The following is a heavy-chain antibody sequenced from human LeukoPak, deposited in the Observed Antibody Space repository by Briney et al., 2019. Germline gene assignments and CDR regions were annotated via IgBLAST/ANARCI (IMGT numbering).Heavy chain of an antibody. Sequence: PGGSLRLSCAASGFTFSSYGMHWVRQAPDKGLEWMAVMVDDGSEKYYADSVRGRFTISRDNSKHTLYLQMNSLRPEDTAVYYCAKDLRQWQGILDYWGQGTLVTVSS. V-gene: IGHV3-30*18. CDR3: AKDLRQWQGILDY. D-gene: IGHD6-19*01. J-gene: IGHJ4*02. CDR1: GFTFSSYG. CDR2: MVDDGSEK.